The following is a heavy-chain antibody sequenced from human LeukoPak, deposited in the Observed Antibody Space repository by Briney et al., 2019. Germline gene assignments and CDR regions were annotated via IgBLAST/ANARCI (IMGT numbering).Heavy chain of an antibody. Sequence: GGSLRLSCAASGFTFSAFAMTWVRQAPGKGLEWVSSITGTHYTTYNTDSVKGRFTISRDNSMNTLFLQMNSLGAEDTAVYYCAKGAAAGKVDWFDPWGQGTLVTVSS. D-gene: IGHD6-13*01. V-gene: IGHV3-23*01. J-gene: IGHJ5*02. CDR3: AKGAAAGKVDWFDP. CDR2: ITGTHYTT. CDR1: GFTFSAFA.